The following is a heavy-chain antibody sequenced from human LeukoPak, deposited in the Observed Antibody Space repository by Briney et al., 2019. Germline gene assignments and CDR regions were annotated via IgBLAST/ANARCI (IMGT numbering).Heavy chain of an antibody. J-gene: IGHJ3*02. CDR3: ARSYYYGSGSYFPFDI. D-gene: IGHD3-10*01. CDR1: GLTFSRYG. CDR2: IWYEGSNK. Sequence: GRSLRLSCAASGLTFSRYGMHWVRQAPGKGLVWVAVIWYEGSNKYYADSVKGRFSISRDNSKNTLYLQMNSLRAEDTAVYYCARSYYYGSGSYFPFDIWGQGTMVTVSS. V-gene: IGHV3-33*01.